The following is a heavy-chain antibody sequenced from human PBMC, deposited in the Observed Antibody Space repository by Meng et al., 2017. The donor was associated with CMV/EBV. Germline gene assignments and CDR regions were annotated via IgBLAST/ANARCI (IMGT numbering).Heavy chain of an antibody. CDR1: GYTLTELS. D-gene: IGHD5-18*01. V-gene: IGHV1-69*05. CDR2: IIPIFRTA. Sequence: SVKVSCKVSGYTLTELSMHWVRQAPGQGLEWMGGIIPIFRTALYAQKFRGRVTITTDESTSTVYMELSSLTSEDTAVYYCARGDQGNTAKLPWETHFYCNVDVWGQGTTVTISS. CDR3: ARGDQGNTAKLPWETHFYCNVDV. J-gene: IGHJ6*02.